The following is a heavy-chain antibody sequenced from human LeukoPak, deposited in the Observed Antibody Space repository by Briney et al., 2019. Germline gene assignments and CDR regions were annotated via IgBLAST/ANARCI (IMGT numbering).Heavy chain of an antibody. V-gene: IGHV3-30-3*01. D-gene: IGHD3-10*01. CDR2: ISYDGSNK. J-gene: IGHJ4*02. CDR3: AKETIYGAGSYCDY. Sequence: AGGSLRLSCAASGFTFSSYAMHWVRQAPGKGLEWVAVISYDGSNKYYADSVKGRFTISRENSKKTLYPQMNSLRAEDTAVYYCAKETIYGAGSYCDYWGQGTLVTVSS. CDR1: GFTFSSYA.